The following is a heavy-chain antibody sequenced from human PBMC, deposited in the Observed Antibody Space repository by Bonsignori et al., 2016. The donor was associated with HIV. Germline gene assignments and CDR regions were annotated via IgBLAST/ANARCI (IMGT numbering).Heavy chain of an antibody. CDR2: IYPGDSDT. J-gene: IGHJ6*03. D-gene: IGHD3-10*01. Sequence: VRQMPGKGLEWMGIIYPGDSDTRYSPSFQGQVTISADKSISTAYLQWSSLKASDTAMYYCARHSGMVRGVQDYYYYYMDVWGKGTTVTVSS. V-gene: IGHV5-51*01. CDR3: ARHSGMVRGVQDYYYYYMDV.